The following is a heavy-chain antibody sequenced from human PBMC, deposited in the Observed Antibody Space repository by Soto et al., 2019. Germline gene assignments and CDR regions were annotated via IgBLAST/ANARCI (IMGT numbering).Heavy chain of an antibody. D-gene: IGHD1-1*01. CDR2: TYYSSKWYN. V-gene: IGHV6-1*01. Sequence: SQPVSLTFAISGDSVSSNSAAWNWIRQSPSRGLEWLGRTYYSSKWYNDYAVSVKSRITINPDTSKNQFSLQLNSVTPEDTAVYYCARSGNWHHSEYFPHWGQGTLVTVPQ. J-gene: IGHJ1*01. CDR1: GDSVSSNSAA. CDR3: ARSGNWHHSEYFPH.